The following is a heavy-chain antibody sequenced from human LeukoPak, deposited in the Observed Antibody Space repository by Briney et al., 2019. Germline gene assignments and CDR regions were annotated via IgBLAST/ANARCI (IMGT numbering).Heavy chain of an antibody. Sequence: SETRSLACTVSGGSLSSDYWGWIRQPPGKGLEWIGYIYYSGSPNYNPSLKSRVTISVDTSKNQFSLKLSSVTAADPAVSYCASFGSASYRVFDIWGQGTMVTVSS. D-gene: IGHD3-10*01. J-gene: IGHJ3*02. CDR2: IYYSGSP. V-gene: IGHV4-59*01. CDR3: ASFGSASYRVFDI. CDR1: GGSLSSDY.